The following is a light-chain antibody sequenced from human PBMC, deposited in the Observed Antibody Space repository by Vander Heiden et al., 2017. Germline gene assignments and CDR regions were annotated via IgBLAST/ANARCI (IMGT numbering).Light chain of an antibody. J-gene: IGLJ2*01. CDR3: CSYSASYTLVL. V-gene: IGLV2-11*01. CDR2: DVS. CDR1: SSDDGAYNY. Sequence: QSALSQPRPGSGSPEQSVTIACTGTSSDDGAYNYVSWYQQHPGKAPKLIIYDVSERPSGVPDRFSGSKSDNTASLTISGLQAEDEADYFCCSYSASYTLVLFGGGTKLTVL.